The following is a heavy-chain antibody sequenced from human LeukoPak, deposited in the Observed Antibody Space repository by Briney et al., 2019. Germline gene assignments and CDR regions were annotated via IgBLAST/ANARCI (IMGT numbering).Heavy chain of an antibody. CDR1: GFTFSFYA. D-gene: IGHD3-3*01. V-gene: IGHV3-23*01. CDR2: IDGRGSPT. CDR3: ARFHDFWR. J-gene: IGHJ4*02. Sequence: GGSLRLSCAASGFTFSFYAMTWVRQAPGKGLEWVSSIDGRGSPTYYADSVKGRFTISRDNFKNTLYLLLNSLRAEDTAVYYCARFHDFWRWGQGTLVTVSS.